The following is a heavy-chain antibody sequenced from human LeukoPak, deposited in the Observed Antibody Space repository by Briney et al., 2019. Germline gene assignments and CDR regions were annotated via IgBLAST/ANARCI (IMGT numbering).Heavy chain of an antibody. D-gene: IGHD6-19*01. CDR3: AKFKTVGRYSSGWYYFDY. Sequence: HPGGSLRLSCAASGFTFSSYAMSWVRQAPGKGLEWVSAISGSGGSTYYADSVKGRFTISRDNSKNTLYLQMNSLRAEDTAVYYCAKFKTVGRYSSGWYYFDYWGQGTLVIVSS. J-gene: IGHJ4*02. CDR2: ISGSGGST. V-gene: IGHV3-23*01. CDR1: GFTFSSYA.